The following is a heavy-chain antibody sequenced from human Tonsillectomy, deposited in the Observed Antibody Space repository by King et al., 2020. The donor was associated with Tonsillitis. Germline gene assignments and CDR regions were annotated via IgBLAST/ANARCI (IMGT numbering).Heavy chain of an antibody. J-gene: IGHJ1*01. V-gene: IGHV4-30-4*07. D-gene: IGHD1-26*01. CDR2: IYSSGSS. CDR3: AKDWGTYSGSYGCMEY. Sequence: QLQESGPGLVKPSQTLSLTCAVSGGSISSGGYFWGWIRQPPGKGLEWIGYIYSSGSSYYNPSLKSRLTISVHTPNNQFSLKLSSVTAADTAVYYCAKDWGTYSGSYGCMEYWGQGTLVTVSS. CDR1: GGSISSGGYF.